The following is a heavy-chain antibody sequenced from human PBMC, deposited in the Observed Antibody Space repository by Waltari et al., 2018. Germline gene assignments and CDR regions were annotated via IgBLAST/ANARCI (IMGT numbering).Heavy chain of an antibody. CDR1: GFTFSSYG. D-gene: IGHD3-10*01. V-gene: IGHV3-30*18. J-gene: IGHJ4*02. CDR3: AKEESFYYGHFDY. Sequence: QVQLVESGGGVVQPGRSLRLSCAASGFTFSSYGMHWVRQAPGKGLEWVAVISYDGSNKYYADSVKGRFTISRDNSKNTLYLQMNSLRAEDTAVYYCAKEESFYYGHFDYWGQGTLVTVSS. CDR2: ISYDGSNK.